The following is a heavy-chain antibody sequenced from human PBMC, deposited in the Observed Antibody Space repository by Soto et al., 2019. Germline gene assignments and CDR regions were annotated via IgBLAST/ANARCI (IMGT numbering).Heavy chain of an antibody. CDR3: ARRGEDIVVVPAAYYFYY. CDR1: GYTFTSYG. Sequence: QVQLVQSGAEVKKPGASVKVSCKASGYTFTSYGISWVRQAPGQGLEWMGWISAYNGNTNNSQKLQGRVTLTTVTSTSTAYMELRSLRSDDTAVYYCARRGEDIVVVPAAYYFYYWGQGTLVTGSS. J-gene: IGHJ4*02. D-gene: IGHD2-2*01. CDR2: ISAYNGNT. V-gene: IGHV1-18*01.